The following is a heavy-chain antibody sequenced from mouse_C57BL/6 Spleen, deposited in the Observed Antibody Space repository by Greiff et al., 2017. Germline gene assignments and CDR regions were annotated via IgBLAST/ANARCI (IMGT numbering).Heavy chain of an antibody. D-gene: IGHD2-4*01. CDR3: ARSYYDYDGWFAY. V-gene: IGHV14-2*01. Sequence: EVQLQQSGAELVKPGASVKLSCTASGFNIKDYYMHWVKQRTEQGLEWIGRIDPEDGEPKYAPKFQGKATITADTSSNTAYLQLSSLTSEDTAVYYCARSYYDYDGWFAYWGQGTLVTVSA. CDR2: IDPEDGEP. CDR1: GFNIKDYY. J-gene: IGHJ3*01.